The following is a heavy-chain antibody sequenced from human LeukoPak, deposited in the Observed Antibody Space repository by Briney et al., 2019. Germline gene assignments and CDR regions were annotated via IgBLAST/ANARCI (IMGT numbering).Heavy chain of an antibody. CDR1: GITTSSYA. J-gene: IGHJ4*02. V-gene: IGHV3-23*01. D-gene: IGHD2-15*01. CDR3: PKDSGDFRYCSGGSCHGPGYFDY. CDR2: IRGSAGST. Sequence: IPSSASAGITTSSYAMSWLRQAAENRLGLVSAIRGSAGSTYYADSVKGRFTISRDKSKNPLYLQMNSLRAEDTAVYYCPKDSGDFRYCSGGSCHGPGYFDYWGQGTLVTVSA.